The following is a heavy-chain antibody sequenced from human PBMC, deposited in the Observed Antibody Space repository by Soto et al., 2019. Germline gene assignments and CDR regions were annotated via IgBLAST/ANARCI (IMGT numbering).Heavy chain of an antibody. CDR3: ARSQGGSSSLDIYYYYYYGMDV. CDR2: VIPIFGTP. CDR1: GGTFSTYA. V-gene: IGHV1-69*01. D-gene: IGHD2-15*01. J-gene: IGHJ6*02. Sequence: QVQLVQSGAEVKKPGSSVKVSCKAPGGTFSTYAISWVRQAPGQGLEWMGGVIPIFGTPKYEQKFQGIVTSTAEESTSTGYIELRSLRSEDTAVYYCARSQGGSSSLDIYYYYYYGMDVWGQGTTVTVSS.